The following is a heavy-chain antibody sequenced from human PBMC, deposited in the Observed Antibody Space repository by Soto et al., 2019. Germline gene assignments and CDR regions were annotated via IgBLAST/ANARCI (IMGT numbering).Heavy chain of an antibody. J-gene: IGHJ4*02. CDR2: IKSETDGGAT. D-gene: IGHD2-15*01. CDR1: GFTFNNAW. V-gene: IGHV3-15*05. Sequence: PGGSLRLSCVASGFTFNNAWMTWVRQAPGKGLEWIGLIKSETDGGATESAAPLKGRFIISRDDSRDTLYLQWSSLKASDTAMYFCARQVPYGPSGQYHDFWGQGTLVTVSS. CDR3: ARQVPYGPSGQYHDF.